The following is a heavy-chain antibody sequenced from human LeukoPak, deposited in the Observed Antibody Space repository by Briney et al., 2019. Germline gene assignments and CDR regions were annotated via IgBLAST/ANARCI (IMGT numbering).Heavy chain of an antibody. CDR3: ARDLIVGATDY. CDR2: MKEDGGEI. J-gene: IGHJ4*02. D-gene: IGHD1-26*01. Sequence: GGSLRLSCAASGFPFSNYWMSWVRQAPGKGLEWVANMKEDGGEINYVDSVKGRFTISRDNAKNSLYLQMNSLRAEDTAVYYCARDLIVGATDYWGQGTLVTVSS. V-gene: IGHV3-7*01. CDR1: GFPFSNYW.